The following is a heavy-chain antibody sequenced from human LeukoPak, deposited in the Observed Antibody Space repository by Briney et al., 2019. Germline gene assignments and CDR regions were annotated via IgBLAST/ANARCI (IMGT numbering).Heavy chain of an antibody. CDR3: TRDCSGDCYEEMDF. D-gene: IGHD2-21*02. V-gene: IGHV3-49*04. Sequence: PGGSLRLSCRTSGFTFGDFSMSWVRQAPGKGLEWVGFIRSKAFGVTLEYAASVRGRFTISRDDSKSIAYLQMNSLKTEDTALYYCTRDCSGDCYEEMDFWGQGTLVTVSS. CDR1: GFTFGDFS. J-gene: IGHJ4*02. CDR2: IRSKAFGVTL.